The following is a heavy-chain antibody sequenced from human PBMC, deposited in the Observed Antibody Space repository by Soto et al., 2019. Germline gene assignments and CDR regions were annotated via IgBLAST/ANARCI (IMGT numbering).Heavy chain of an antibody. Sequence: ASVKVSCKASGYTFASYGRSWVRQAPGQGIEWMGWISAYNGNTNYAQKLQGRVTMTTDTSTSTAYMELRSLRSDDTAVYYCARDAEYSSSWFPNYGMDVWGQGTTVTVSS. CDR3: ARDAEYSSSWFPNYGMDV. CDR2: ISAYNGNT. CDR1: GYTFASYG. V-gene: IGHV1-18*01. D-gene: IGHD6-13*01. J-gene: IGHJ6*02.